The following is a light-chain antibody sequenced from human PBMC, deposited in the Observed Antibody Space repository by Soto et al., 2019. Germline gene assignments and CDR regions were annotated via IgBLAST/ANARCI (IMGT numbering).Light chain of an antibody. J-gene: IGKJ2*01. Sequence: IVLTQSPLSLPVTLGQPASISCRSSESPVITDGDTLLNWFQQRPGQSPRRLIYRVSNRDFGVPDKFSGSGSGTEFTLKISSVEAEDVATYYCMQGARWPYTFGQGTKLEI. CDR1: ESPVITDGDTL. CDR3: MQGARWPYT. V-gene: IGKV2-30*01. CDR2: RVS.